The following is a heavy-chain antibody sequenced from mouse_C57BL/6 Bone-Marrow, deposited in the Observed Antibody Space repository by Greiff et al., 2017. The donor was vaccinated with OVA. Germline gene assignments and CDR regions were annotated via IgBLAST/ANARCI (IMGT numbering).Heavy chain of an antibody. D-gene: IGHD1-1*02. Sequence: QVQLQQPGAELVMPGASVKLSCKASGYTFTSYWMHWVKQRPGQGLEWIGEIDPSDSYPNSNPKFKGKSTLTVDKSSSTAYMQLSSLTSEDYAVYYCAREGIWSVYFDYWGQGTTLTGSS. CDR2: IDPSDSYP. CDR1: GYTFTSYW. J-gene: IGHJ2*01. CDR3: AREGIWSVYFDY. V-gene: IGHV1-69*01.